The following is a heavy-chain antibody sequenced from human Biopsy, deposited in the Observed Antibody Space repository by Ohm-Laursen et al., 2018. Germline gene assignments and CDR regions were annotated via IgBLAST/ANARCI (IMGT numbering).Heavy chain of an antibody. J-gene: IGHJ5*02. Sequence: GTLSLTCSVSGGSIISYYWTWIRQPPGKGLEWIGHVYNGGITNYNPSLKSRVTISKDTSKNQFSLQVNSVTAADTAVYYCARTPRDSFWSGSYKRGLWFDPWGQGTLVIVSA. CDR2: VYNGGIT. CDR3: ARTPRDSFWSGSYKRGLWFDP. D-gene: IGHD3-3*01. V-gene: IGHV4-59*01. CDR1: GGSIISYY.